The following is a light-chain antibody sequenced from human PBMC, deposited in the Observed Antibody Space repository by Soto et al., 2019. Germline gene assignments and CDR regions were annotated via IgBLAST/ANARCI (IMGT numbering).Light chain of an antibody. V-gene: IGKV3-11*01. Sequence: DIVLTQSPATLSLTPGQGASLSCRASKSVGGDLVWYQQHPGQAPRLLISDASNRATGIPARFSGSGSGTDFTLTISSVEPEDFAVYYCQQRSNWPPLTFGGGTRLEIK. J-gene: IGKJ4*01. CDR1: KSVGGD. CDR2: DAS. CDR3: QQRSNWPPLT.